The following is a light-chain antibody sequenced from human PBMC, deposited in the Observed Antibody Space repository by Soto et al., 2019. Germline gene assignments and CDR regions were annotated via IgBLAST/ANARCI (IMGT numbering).Light chain of an antibody. V-gene: IGLV2-8*01. CDR1: SSDVVAYNY. CDR2: EVS. J-gene: IGLJ1*01. CDR3: TSYAGTYSFFYV. Sequence: QSALTQPPSASGSPGKSVTISCTGTSSDVVAYNYVSWYQQLPGKAPKLIIYEVSKRPSGVPDRFSGSKSGNTASLTVSGLQAEDEADYYCTSYAGTYSFFYVFGNGTKVTVL.